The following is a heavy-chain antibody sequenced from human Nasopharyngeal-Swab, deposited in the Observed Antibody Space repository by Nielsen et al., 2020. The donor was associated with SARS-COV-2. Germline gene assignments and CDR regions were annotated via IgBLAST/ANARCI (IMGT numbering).Heavy chain of an antibody. CDR3: ARDLGGGYCTTINCLGS. D-gene: IGHD2-8*01. V-gene: IGHV3-74*01. J-gene: IGHJ1*01. CDR2: INSDGSST. CDR1: GFTFSSYW. Sequence: GESLKISCAASGFTFSSYWMHWVRQAPGKGLVWVSRINSDGSSTSYADSVKGRFTISRDNAKNTLYLQMNSLRAEDTAVYYCARDLGGGYCTTINCLGSWGQGTLVTVSS.